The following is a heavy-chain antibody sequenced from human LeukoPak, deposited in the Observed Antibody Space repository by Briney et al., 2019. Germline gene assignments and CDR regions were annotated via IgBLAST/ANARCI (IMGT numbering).Heavy chain of an antibody. J-gene: IGHJ5*02. Sequence: ASVKVSCKASGYTFSAYTIHWVRQAPGQRFEWMGWIDADNGDTRYSQKFQGRVTMTRDTSTSTVYMELSSLRSEDTAVYYCARGSLLILRFLEWEPINWFDPWGQGTLVTVSS. CDR3: ARGSLLILRFLEWEPINWFDP. V-gene: IGHV1-3*01. CDR1: GYTFSAYT. D-gene: IGHD3-3*01. CDR2: IDADNGDT.